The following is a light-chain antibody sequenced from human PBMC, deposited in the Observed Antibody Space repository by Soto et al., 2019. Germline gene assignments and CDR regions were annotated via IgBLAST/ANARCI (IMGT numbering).Light chain of an antibody. CDR3: QQYNTWPPIT. J-gene: IGKJ5*01. CDR2: DAS. Sequence: EIVLTQSPATLSLTPGERATLSCRASQSVRSYVAWYQQKPRQAPRLLIYDASNRATGIPARFSGSGSGTDFTLTISSLQSEDFAVYYCQQYNTWPPITFGQGTLLENK. V-gene: IGKV3-11*01. CDR1: QSVRSY.